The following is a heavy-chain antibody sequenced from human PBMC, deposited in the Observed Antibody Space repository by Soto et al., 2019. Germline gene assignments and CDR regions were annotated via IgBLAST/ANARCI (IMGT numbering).Heavy chain of an antibody. Sequence: SETLSLTCTVSGGSISSYYWSWIRQPPGKGLEWIGYIYYSGSTNYNPSLKSRVTISVDTSKNQFSLKLSSVTAADTAVYYCARHRPGFWRGYYARDSYMDVWGKGTTVTVSS. CDR2: IYYSGST. CDR3: ARHRPGFWRGYYARDSYMDV. CDR1: GGSISSYY. V-gene: IGHV4-59*08. D-gene: IGHD3-3*01. J-gene: IGHJ6*03.